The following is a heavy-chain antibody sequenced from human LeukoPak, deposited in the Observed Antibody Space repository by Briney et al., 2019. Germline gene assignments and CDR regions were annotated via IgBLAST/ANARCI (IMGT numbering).Heavy chain of an antibody. CDR2: IYYSGST. Sequence: SETLSLTCTVSGGSISSSSYYWGWIRQPPGKGLEWIGSIYYSGSTNYNPSLKSRVTISVDTSKNQFSLKLSSVTAADTAVYYCARVTSNYDFWSGYRYYFDYWGQGTLVTVSS. D-gene: IGHD3-3*01. CDR3: ARVTSNYDFWSGYRYYFDY. CDR1: GGSISSSSYY. J-gene: IGHJ4*02. V-gene: IGHV4-39*07.